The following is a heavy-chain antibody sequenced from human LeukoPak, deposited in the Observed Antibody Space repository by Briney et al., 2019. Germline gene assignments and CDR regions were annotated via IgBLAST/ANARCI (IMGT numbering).Heavy chain of an antibody. V-gene: IGHV3-48*04. CDR3: ARDLSWGSYTS. Sequence: GGSLRLSCAASGFTFSSYAMSWVRQAPGKGLEWVSYISSSGSTIYYADSVKGRFTISRDNAKNSLYLQMNSLRAEDTAVYYCARDLSWGSYTSWGQGTLVTVSS. D-gene: IGHD3-16*01. CDR2: ISSSGSTI. CDR1: GFTFSSYA. J-gene: IGHJ4*02.